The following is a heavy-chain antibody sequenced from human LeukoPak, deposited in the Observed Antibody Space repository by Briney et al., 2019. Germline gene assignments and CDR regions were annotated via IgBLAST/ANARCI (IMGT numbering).Heavy chain of an antibody. CDR3: AKPIERHGSGSYD. Sequence: PGGSLRLSCAASGFTFDVYAMNWVRQAPGKGLEWVSLISWDGGSTYYADSVKGRFTISRDNSKNSLYLQMNSLRAEDTALYYCAKPIERHGSGSYDWGRGTLVTVSS. J-gene: IGHJ4*02. CDR2: ISWDGGST. D-gene: IGHD3-10*01. CDR1: GFTFDVYA. V-gene: IGHV3-43D*03.